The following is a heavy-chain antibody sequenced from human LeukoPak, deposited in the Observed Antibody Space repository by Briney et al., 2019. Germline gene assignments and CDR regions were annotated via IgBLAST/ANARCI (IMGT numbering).Heavy chain of an antibody. CDR1: GFSISNNF. D-gene: IGHD6-13*01. CDR3: ARDGHIAAAGKFEY. V-gene: IGHV3-53*01. CDR2: IYGAGST. J-gene: IGHJ4*02. Sequence: PGGSLRLSCAASGFSISNNFMSWVRQAPGKGLEWVSLIYGAGSTYYADSVKGRFTISRDNSKNTLYLQMNSLRADDTAVYYCARDGHIAAAGKFEYWGQGIPVTVSS.